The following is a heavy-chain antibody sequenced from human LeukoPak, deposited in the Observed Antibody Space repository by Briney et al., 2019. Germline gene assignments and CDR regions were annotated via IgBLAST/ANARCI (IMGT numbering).Heavy chain of an antibody. D-gene: IGHD3-10*01. V-gene: IGHV3-21*04. CDR3: AKSLGGDYCSGSYYVVFDS. CDR1: GFTFSSYS. J-gene: IGHJ4*02. CDR2: ISSSSSYI. Sequence: PGGSLRLSCAAAGFTFSSYSMNWVRQAPGKGLEWVSSISSSSSYIYYADSVKGRFTISRDNAKNSLYLQMNSLRVDDTALYYCAKSLGGDYCSGSYYVVFDSWGQGTLVTVSS.